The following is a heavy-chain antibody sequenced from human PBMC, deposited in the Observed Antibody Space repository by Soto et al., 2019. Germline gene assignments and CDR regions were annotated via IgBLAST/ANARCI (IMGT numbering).Heavy chain of an antibody. V-gene: IGHV2-70*01. CDR1: GFSLSTSGMC. CDR2: IDWDDDK. CDR3: ARMTAIAVAANYYYYYGMDV. Sequence: GPTLVNPTQTLTLTCTFSGFSLSTSGMCVSWIRQPPGKALEWLALIDWDDDKYYSTSLKTRLTISKDTSKNQVVLTMTNMDPVDTATYYCARMTAIAVAANYYYYYGMDVWGQGTTVTVSS. D-gene: IGHD6-19*01. J-gene: IGHJ6*02.